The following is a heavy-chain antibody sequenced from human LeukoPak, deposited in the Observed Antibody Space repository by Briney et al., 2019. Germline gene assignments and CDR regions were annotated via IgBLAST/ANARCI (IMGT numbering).Heavy chain of an antibody. CDR3: ARGVVVVVAANRGAFDI. CDR2: IYHSGST. D-gene: IGHD2-15*01. Sequence: PSETLSLTCAVSGSFISSGGYSWSWIRQPPGKGLEWIGYIYHSGSTYYNPSLKSRVTISVDRSENQFSLKLSSVTAADTAVYYCARGVVVVVAANRGAFDIWGQGTMVTVSS. J-gene: IGHJ3*02. V-gene: IGHV4-30-2*01. CDR1: GSFISSGGYS.